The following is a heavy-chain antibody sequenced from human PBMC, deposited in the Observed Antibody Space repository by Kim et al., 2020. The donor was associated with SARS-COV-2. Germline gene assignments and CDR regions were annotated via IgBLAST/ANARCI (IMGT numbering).Heavy chain of an antibody. V-gene: IGHV3-48*02. CDR2: I. CDR3: AKDRSYLFDY. Sequence: IFYADCVRGRFTISRDNARNSLDLQMNSLRDEDTAVYYCAKDRSYLFDYWGQGTLVTASS. J-gene: IGHJ4*02. D-gene: IGHD1-26*01.